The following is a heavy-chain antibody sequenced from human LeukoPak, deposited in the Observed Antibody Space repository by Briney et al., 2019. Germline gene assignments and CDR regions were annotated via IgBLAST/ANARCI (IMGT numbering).Heavy chain of an antibody. Sequence: GGSLRLSCAASGLTFSSYSMNWVRQAPGKGLEWVSSISSSSSYIYYADSVKGRFTISRDNAKNSLYLQMNSLRAEDTAVYYCARDRSRIGGIDYWGQGTLVTVSS. J-gene: IGHJ4*02. CDR1: GLTFSSYS. D-gene: IGHD3-16*01. V-gene: IGHV3-21*01. CDR2: ISSSSSYI. CDR3: ARDRSRIGGIDY.